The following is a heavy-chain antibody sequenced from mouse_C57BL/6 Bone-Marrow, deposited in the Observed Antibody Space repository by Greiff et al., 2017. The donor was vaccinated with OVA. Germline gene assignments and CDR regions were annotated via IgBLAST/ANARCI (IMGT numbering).Heavy chain of an antibody. V-gene: IGHV3-6*01. Sequence: ESGPGLVKPSQSLSLTCSVTGYSITSGYYWNWIRQFPGNKLEWMGYISYDGSNNYNPSLKNRISITLDTARNQFFLKLNSVTTEDTATYYCATSYSSNYDWYFDVWGTGTTVTVSS. D-gene: IGHD2-5*01. CDR2: ISYDGSN. CDR3: ATSYSSNYDWYFDV. J-gene: IGHJ1*03. CDR1: GYSITSGYY.